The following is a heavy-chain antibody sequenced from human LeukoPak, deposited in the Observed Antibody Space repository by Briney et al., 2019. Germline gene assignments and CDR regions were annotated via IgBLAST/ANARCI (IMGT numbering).Heavy chain of an antibody. V-gene: IGHV3-48*03. D-gene: IGHD3-9*01. Sequence: GGSLRLSCVVSGFTLSSYEMNWVRQAPGKGLEWVSYISSWGSTIDYLDSVKGRFTISRDNAKNSLYLQMNSLRAEDTAVYYCARVLLTGTETDYWGQGTLVTVSS. CDR2: ISSWGSTI. CDR1: GFTLSSYE. J-gene: IGHJ4*02. CDR3: ARVLLTGTETDY.